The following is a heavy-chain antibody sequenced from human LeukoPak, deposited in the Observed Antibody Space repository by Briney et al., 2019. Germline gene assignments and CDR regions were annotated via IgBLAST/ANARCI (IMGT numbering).Heavy chain of an antibody. V-gene: IGHV3-48*03. CDR3: AREGTYYFDY. CDR2: ITSSGSTK. CDR1: GFTFSSYE. J-gene: IGHJ4*02. Sequence: GGSLRLSCAASGFTFSSYEMIWVRQAPGKGLEWVSYITSSGSTKYYADSVKGRFTISRDNAKNSLYLQMTSLRAEDTAVYYCAREGTYYFDYWGQGTLVTVSS. D-gene: IGHD3-10*01.